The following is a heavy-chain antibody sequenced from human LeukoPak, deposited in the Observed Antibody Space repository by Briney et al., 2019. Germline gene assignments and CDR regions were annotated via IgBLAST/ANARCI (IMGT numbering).Heavy chain of an antibody. CDR3: ARGPRGVMALDY. J-gene: IGHJ4*02. CDR1: GGSFSGYY. V-gene: IGHV4-34*01. Sequence: SETLSLTCAVYGGSFSGYYWSWIRQPPGKGLEWIGEINHSGSTNYNPSLKSRVTISVDTSKNQFSLKLNSVTAADTAVYYCARGPRGVMALDYWGQGTLVTVSS. CDR2: INHSGST. D-gene: IGHD3-10*01.